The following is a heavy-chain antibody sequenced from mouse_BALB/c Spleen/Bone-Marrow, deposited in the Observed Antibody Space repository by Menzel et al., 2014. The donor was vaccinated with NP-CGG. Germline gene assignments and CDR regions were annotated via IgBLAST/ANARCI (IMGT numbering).Heavy chain of an antibody. CDR2: IYPGNVNT. J-gene: IGHJ1*01. CDR3: AREVGRGGYFGV. Sequence: QVQLQQSGPELVKPGASVRISCKASGYTFTSYYIHWVKQRPGQGLEWIGWIYPGNVNTKYNEKFRDKATLTADKSSSTAYMQLNSLTSEDSAVYFCAREVGRGGYFGVWGAGTTVTVSS. D-gene: IGHD1-1*02. V-gene: IGHV1S56*01. CDR1: GYTFTSYY.